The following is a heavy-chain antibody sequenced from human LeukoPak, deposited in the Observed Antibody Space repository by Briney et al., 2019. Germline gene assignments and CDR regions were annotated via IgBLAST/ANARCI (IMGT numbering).Heavy chain of an antibody. Sequence: GGSLRLSCVASGFIFSRYGMHWVRQAPGKGLEYVSAISNSGGSTYYASSVKGRFTISRDNSKNTLYLQMGSLRGEDMAVYYCARGLITGAAGTYYYYGMDVWGQGTTVTVSS. CDR3: ARGLITGAAGTYYYYGMDV. CDR1: GFIFSRYG. D-gene: IGHD6-13*01. CDR2: ISNSGGST. J-gene: IGHJ6*02. V-gene: IGHV3-64*01.